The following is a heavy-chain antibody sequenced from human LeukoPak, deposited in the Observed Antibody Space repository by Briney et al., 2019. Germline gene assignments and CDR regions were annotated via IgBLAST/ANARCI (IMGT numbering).Heavy chain of an antibody. CDR2: IYYSGST. CDR1: GGSISSYY. Sequence: SETLSLTCTVSGGSISSYYWSWIRQPPGKGLEGIGYIYYSGSTNYNPSLKSRVTISVDTSKNQFSLKLSSVTAADTAVYYCARGHYDILTGPRHAFDIWGQGTMVTVSS. D-gene: IGHD3-9*01. J-gene: IGHJ3*02. CDR3: ARGHYDILTGPRHAFDI. V-gene: IGHV4-59*01.